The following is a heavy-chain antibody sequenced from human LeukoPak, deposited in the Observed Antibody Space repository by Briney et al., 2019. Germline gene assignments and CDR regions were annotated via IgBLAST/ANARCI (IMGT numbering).Heavy chain of an antibody. D-gene: IGHD3-10*01. CDR3: ATFPRYYGSGSYDSPFDY. V-gene: IGHV1-2*02. CDR1: GYTFTSYY. J-gene: IGHJ4*02. Sequence: GASVKVSCKASGYTFTSYYMHWVRQAPGQGLEWMGWINPNSGGTNYAQKFQGRVTMTRDTSISTAYMELSRLRSDDTAVYYCATFPRYYGSGSYDSPFDYWGQGTLVTVSS. CDR2: INPNSGGT.